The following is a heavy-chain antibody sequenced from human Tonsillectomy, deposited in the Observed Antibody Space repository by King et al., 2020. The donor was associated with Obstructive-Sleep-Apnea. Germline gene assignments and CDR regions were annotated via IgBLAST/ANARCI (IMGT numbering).Heavy chain of an antibody. D-gene: IGHD6-19*01. CDR2: ITDSGDYS. CDR3: VKDPNYSIGLYDDY. Sequence: VQLVESGGGLVQPGGSLRLSCAASGFTFSDYAMSWVRQAPGKGLECVSTITDSGDYSYYTGSVMGRFTISRDNSKNTLHLQMNSLRAEDTAIYYCVKDPNYSIGLYDDYWGQGILVTVSS. V-gene: IGHV3-23*04. J-gene: IGHJ4*02. CDR1: GFTFSDYA.